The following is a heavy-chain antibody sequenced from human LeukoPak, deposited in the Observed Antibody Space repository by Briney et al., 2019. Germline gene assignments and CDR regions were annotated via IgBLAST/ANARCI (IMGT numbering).Heavy chain of an antibody. CDR1: GGSISSSSYY. V-gene: IGHV4-39*07. D-gene: IGHD3-10*01. J-gene: IGHJ5*02. Sequence: SETLSLTCTVSGGSISSSSYYWGWIRQPPGKGLEWIGSIYYSGSTYYNPSLKSRVTISVDTSKNQFSLKLSSVTAADTAVYYCAIWFGELPWGQGTLVTVSS. CDR2: IYYSGST. CDR3: AIWFGELP.